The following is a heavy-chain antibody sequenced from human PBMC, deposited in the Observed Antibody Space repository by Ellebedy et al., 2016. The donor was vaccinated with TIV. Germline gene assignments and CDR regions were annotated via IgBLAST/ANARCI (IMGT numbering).Heavy chain of an antibody. J-gene: IGHJ5*02. CDR1: GYTFTSYY. V-gene: IGHV1-46*01. CDR2: INPSGGST. D-gene: IGHD2-21*02. Sequence: ASVKVSCXASGYTFTSYYMHWVRQAPGQGLEWMGIINPSGGSTSYAQKFQGRVTMTRDTSTSTVYMELSSLRSEDTAVYYCARAEGAYCGGDCYIAWGQGTLVTVSS. CDR3: ARAEGAYCGGDCYIA.